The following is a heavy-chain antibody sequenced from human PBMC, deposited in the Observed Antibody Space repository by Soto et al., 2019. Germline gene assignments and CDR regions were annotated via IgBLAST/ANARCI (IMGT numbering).Heavy chain of an antibody. J-gene: IGHJ4*02. V-gene: IGHV3-11*05. CDR2: ISSSGTSA. CDR1: GFTFSAVY. CDR3: ARGRGAVTGQYFDY. Sequence: QVQLEESGGGLVKPGGSLRLSCAASGFTFSAVYMSWIRQAPNKGLEYISYISSSGTSANYADSVKGRFTISRDNAKNSLYLQMNGLRAEDTAVYYCARGRGAVTGQYFDYWGQGALVTVSS. D-gene: IGHD6-19*01.